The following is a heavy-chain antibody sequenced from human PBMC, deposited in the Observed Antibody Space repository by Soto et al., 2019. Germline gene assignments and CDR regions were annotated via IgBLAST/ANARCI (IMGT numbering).Heavy chain of an antibody. Sequence: SETLSLTCTVSGGSISSSSYYWGWIRQPPGKGLEWIGSIYYSGSTYYNPSLKSRVTISVDTSKNQFSLKLSSVTAADTAVYYCARTDITGTTFDYWGQGTLGTVS. J-gene: IGHJ4*02. D-gene: IGHD1-7*01. CDR2: IYYSGST. CDR1: GGSISSSSYY. CDR3: ARTDITGTTFDY. V-gene: IGHV4-39*01.